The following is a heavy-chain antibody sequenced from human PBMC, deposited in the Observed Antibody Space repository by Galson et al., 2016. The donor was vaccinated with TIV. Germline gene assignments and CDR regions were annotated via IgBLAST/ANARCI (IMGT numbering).Heavy chain of an antibody. CDR1: GFSFSAYW. CDR2: IKGDGSET. J-gene: IGHJ6*02. Sequence: SLRLSCAASGFSFSAYWMNWVRQAPGEGLELVAKIKGDGSETDYVDSVKGRFIVSRDNAKNSVFLQMNSLGSDDTAVYYCATELYCSRISCYYYYGLDVWGHWTTVTVSS. V-gene: IGHV3-7*03. D-gene: IGHD2-2*01. CDR3: ATELYCSRISCYYYYGLDV.